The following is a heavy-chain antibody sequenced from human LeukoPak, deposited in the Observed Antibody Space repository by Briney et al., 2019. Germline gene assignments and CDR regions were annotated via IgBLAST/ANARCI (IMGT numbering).Heavy chain of an antibody. CDR2: INPDVNKK. CDR1: GLTFSSSW. V-gene: IGHV3-7*01. J-gene: IGHJ4*02. D-gene: IGHD5-18*01. CDR3: ARDLAYSRLDY. Sequence: GGSLRLSCAVSGLTFSSSWMDWVRQAPGKGLEWVASINPDVNKKYSADSVKGRFTISRDNAENSLYLQMNSLRVEDTAFYYCARDLAYSRLDYWGQGMLVTVSS.